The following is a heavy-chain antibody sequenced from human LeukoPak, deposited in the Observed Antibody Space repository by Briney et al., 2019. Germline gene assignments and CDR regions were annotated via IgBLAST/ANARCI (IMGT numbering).Heavy chain of an antibody. D-gene: IGHD3-3*01. V-gene: IGHV4-30-4*08. CDR3: ARGFLEWLPIDY. CDR2: IYYSGST. J-gene: IGHJ4*02. Sequence: PSETLSLTCSVSGGSISSGDYYWSWIRQPPGKGLEWIGYIYYSGSTYYNPSLKSRVTISVDTSKNQFSLKLSSVTAVDTAVYYCARGFLEWLPIDYWGQGTLVTVSS. CDR1: GGSISSGDYY.